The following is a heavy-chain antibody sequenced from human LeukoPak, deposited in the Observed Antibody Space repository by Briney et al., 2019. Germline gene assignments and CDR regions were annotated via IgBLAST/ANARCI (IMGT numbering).Heavy chain of an antibody. V-gene: IGHV3-48*04. CDR1: GFTFSSYA. Sequence: GGSLRLSCAASGFTFSSYAVSWVRQAPGKGLEGVSYISSSNSTIYYADSVKGRFTISRDNAKNSLYLQMNSLRAGDTAVYYCARATVAGRGSLDYWGQGTLVTVSS. CDR3: ARATVAGRGSLDY. D-gene: IGHD6-19*01. CDR2: ISSSNSTI. J-gene: IGHJ4*02.